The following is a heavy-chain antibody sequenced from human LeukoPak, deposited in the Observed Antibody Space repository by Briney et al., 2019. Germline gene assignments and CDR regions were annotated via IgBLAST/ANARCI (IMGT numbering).Heavy chain of an antibody. V-gene: IGHV1-18*01. CDR2: ISAYNGNT. Sequence: ASVKVSCKASGYTFTSYGISLVRQAPGQGLEWMGWISAYNGNTNYAQKLQGRVTMTTDTSTSTAYMELRSLRSDDTAVYYCARDPGYYDSSGYYYPIGDYWGQGTLVTVSS. D-gene: IGHD3-22*01. CDR1: GYTFTSYG. CDR3: ARDPGYYDSSGYYYPIGDY. J-gene: IGHJ4*02.